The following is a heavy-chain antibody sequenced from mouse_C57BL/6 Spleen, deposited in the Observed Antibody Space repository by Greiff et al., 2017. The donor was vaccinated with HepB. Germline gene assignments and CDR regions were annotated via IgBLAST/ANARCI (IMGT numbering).Heavy chain of an antibody. V-gene: IGHV5-4*01. CDR2: ISDSGSYT. CDR3: ARDDGYYNFDY. D-gene: IGHD2-3*01. CDR1: GFTFSSYA. Sequence: DVKLVESGGGLVKPGGSLKLSCAASGFTFSSYAMSWVRQTPEKRLEWVATISDSGSYTYYPDNVKGRFTISRDNAKNNLYLQMSHLKSEDTAMYYCARDDGYYNFDYWGQGTTLTVSS. J-gene: IGHJ2*01.